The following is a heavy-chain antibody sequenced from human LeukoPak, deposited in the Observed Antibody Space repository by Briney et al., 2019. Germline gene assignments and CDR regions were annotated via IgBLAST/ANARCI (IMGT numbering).Heavy chain of an antibody. CDR1: GGSFSGYY. CDR2: INHSGST. V-gene: IGHV4-34*01. J-gene: IGHJ6*03. CDR3: ARVHVLLWFGSPTPDYYYMDV. D-gene: IGHD3-10*01. Sequence: SETLSLTCAVYGGSFSGYYWSWIRQPPGKGLEWIGEINHSGSTNYNPSLKSRVTISVDTSKNQFSLKLSSVTAADTAVSYCARVHVLLWFGSPTPDYYYMDVWGKGTTVTASS.